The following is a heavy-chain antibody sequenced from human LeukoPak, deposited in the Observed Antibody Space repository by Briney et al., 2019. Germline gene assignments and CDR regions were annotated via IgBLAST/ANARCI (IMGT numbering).Heavy chain of an antibody. CDR3: ARVSGSGLYFKSFDP. V-gene: IGHV4-61*02. Sequence: NPSETLSLTCTVSGGSISSGSYYWSCIRQPAGKGLEWIGRIYTSGSTNYNPSLKSRVTISVDTSKNQFSLKLSSVTAADTAVYFCARVSGSGLYFKSFDPWGQGTLVIVSS. CDR1: GGSISSGSYY. CDR2: IYTSGST. J-gene: IGHJ5*01. D-gene: IGHD3-10*01.